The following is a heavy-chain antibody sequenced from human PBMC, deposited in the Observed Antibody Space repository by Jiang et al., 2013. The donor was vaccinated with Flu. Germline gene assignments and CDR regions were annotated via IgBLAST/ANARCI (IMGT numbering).Heavy chain of an antibody. V-gene: IGHV4-31*03. J-gene: IGHJ5*02. D-gene: IGHD2-15*01. CDR1: SGAFSSSDFY. CDR3: ARGSCSGGSCFFTYNWFDP. Sequence: TLSLSCTVSSGAFSSSDFYWLWIRQSPGKGLEWIGYIYYSGSTYYNPSLKSRVTISVDTSKNQFSLKLSSVTAADTAVYYCARGSCSGGSCFFTYNWFDPWGQGTLVTVSS. CDR2: IYYSGST.